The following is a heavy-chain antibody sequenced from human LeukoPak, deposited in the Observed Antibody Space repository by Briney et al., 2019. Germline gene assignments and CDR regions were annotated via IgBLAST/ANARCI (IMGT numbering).Heavy chain of an antibody. Sequence: SVKVSCKASGGTFSSYAISWVRQAPGQGLEWMGRIIPIFGTANYAQKFQGRVTITTDESTSTAYMELSSLRSEDTAVYYCARTYCRSTSCLDYAIDYWGQGTLVTVSS. D-gene: IGHD2-2*01. CDR1: GGTFSSYA. V-gene: IGHV1-69*05. J-gene: IGHJ4*02. CDR2: IIPIFGTA. CDR3: ARTYCRSTSCLDYAIDY.